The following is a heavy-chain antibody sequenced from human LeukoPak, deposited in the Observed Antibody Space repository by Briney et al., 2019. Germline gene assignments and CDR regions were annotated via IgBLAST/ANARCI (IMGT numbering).Heavy chain of an antibody. CDR3: ASLLYYDLWSGYYVPY. CDR1: GGSISSSSYY. CDR2: IYYSGST. J-gene: IGHJ4*02. D-gene: IGHD3-3*01. V-gene: IGHV4-39*01. Sequence: PSETLSLTCTVSGGSISSSSYYWGWIRQPPGKGLEWIGTIYYSGSTYYNPSLKSRVTISVDTSKDQFSLKLSSVTAADTAVYYCASLLYYDLWSGYYVPYWGQGTLVTVSS.